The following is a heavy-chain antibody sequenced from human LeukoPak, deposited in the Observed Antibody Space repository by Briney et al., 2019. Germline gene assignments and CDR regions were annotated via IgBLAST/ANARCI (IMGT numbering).Heavy chain of an antibody. Sequence: GGSRRLSCAASGFTFSSYSMNWVRQAPGKGLEWVASISSSSSYIYYAASVKGLFTISRANAKNSLYLQMTSLRAEDTAVYYCARVVRAVAGTYSDYWGKGTTVTVSS. CDR3: ARVVRAVAGTYSDY. CDR1: GFTFSSYS. J-gene: IGHJ4*01. CDR2: ISSSSSYI. D-gene: IGHD6-19*01. V-gene: IGHV3-21*01.